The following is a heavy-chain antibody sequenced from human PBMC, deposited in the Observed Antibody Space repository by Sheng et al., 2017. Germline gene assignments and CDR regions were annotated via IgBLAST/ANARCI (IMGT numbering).Heavy chain of an antibody. V-gene: IGHV4-34*01. CDR3: ARGRRYFDWLVRMNNWFDP. CDR2: INHSGST. D-gene: IGHD3-9*01. CDR1: GGSFSGYY. Sequence: QVQLQQWGAGLLKPSETLSLTCAVYGGSFSGYYWSWIRQPPGKGLEWIGEINHSGSTNYNPSLKSRVTISVDTSKNQFSLKLSSVTAADTAVYYCARGRRYFDWLVRMNNWFDPWGQGTLVTVSS. J-gene: IGHJ5*02.